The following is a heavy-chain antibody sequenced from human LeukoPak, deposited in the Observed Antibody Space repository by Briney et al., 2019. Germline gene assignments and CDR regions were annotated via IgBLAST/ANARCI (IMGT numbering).Heavy chain of an antibody. D-gene: IGHD3-22*01. CDR2: ISYDGSNT. Sequence: GGSLRLSCAASGFTFSSYAMLWVRQLPGKGLEWVAIISYDGSNTYYADSVKGRFTISRDNAKNSLYLQMNSLRAEDTAVYYCARYYDSSGYYYRDAFDIWGQGTMVTVSS. CDR1: GFTFSSYA. CDR3: ARYYDSSGYYYRDAFDI. V-gene: IGHV3-30*04. J-gene: IGHJ3*02.